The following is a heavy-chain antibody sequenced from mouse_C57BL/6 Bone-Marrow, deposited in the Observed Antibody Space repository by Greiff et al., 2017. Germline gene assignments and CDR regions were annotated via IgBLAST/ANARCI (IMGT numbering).Heavy chain of an antibody. D-gene: IGHD6-1*01. CDR1: GYTFTDYY. Sequence: EVQLQQSGPVLVKPGASVKMSCKASGYTFTDYYMNWVKQSPGKSLEWIGVINPYNGGTSYNQKFKGKATLTVDKYSSTAYMQLSSLTSEDSAVDYCGPSAAPYAMDYWGQGTSVTVSS. V-gene: IGHV1-19*01. CDR3: GPSAAPYAMDY. CDR2: INPYNGGT. J-gene: IGHJ4*01.